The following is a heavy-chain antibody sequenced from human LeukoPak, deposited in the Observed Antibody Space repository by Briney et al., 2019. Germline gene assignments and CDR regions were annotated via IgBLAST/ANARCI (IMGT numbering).Heavy chain of an antibody. CDR2: IYYSGST. V-gene: IGHV4-39*07. CDR1: GGSISSSSYY. Sequence: SETLSLTCTVSGGSISSSSYYWGWIRQPPGKGLEWIGSIYYSGSTYYNPSLKSRVTISVDTSKNQFSLKLSSVTAADTAVYYCARAGDIVVVPAAISAFGIWGQGTMVTVSS. D-gene: IGHD2-2*01. J-gene: IGHJ3*02. CDR3: ARAGDIVVVPAAISAFGI.